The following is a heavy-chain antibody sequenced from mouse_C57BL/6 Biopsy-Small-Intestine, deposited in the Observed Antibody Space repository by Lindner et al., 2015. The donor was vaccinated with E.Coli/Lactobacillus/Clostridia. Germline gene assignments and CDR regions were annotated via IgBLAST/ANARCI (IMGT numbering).Heavy chain of an antibody. D-gene: IGHD2-3*01. V-gene: IGHV1-53*01. Sequence: VQLQESGTELVKPGASVKLSCKASGYTFTSYWMHWVKQRPGQGLEWIGNINPSNGGTNYNEKFKSKATLTVDKSSSTAYMQLSSLTSEDSAVYYCAREDDGYYWYFDVWGTGTTVTVSS. CDR1: GYTFTSYW. CDR3: AREDDGYYWYFDV. CDR2: INPSNGGT. J-gene: IGHJ1*03.